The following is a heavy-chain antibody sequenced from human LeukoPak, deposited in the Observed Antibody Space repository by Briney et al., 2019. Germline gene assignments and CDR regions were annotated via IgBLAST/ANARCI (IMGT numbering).Heavy chain of an antibody. D-gene: IGHD2-21*01. CDR2: ITRSSGTI. CDR3: ARVAPGHDIGRGYFDY. CDR1: GFTFSIYR. Sequence: GGSLRLSCAASGFTFSIYRMNWVRQAPGKGLEWISYITRSSGTIYYTHSVKGRFTISRDNAKNSLYLQMNSLRAEDTAVYYCARVAPGHDIGRGYFDYWGQGTLVTVSS. J-gene: IGHJ4*02. V-gene: IGHV3-48*01.